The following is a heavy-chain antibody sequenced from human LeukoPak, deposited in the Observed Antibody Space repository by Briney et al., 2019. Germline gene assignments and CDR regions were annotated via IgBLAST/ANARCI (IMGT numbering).Heavy chain of an antibody. V-gene: IGHV1-18*01. CDR1: GYTFTSYG. CDR2: NSAYNGNT. Sequence: ASVKVSCKASGYTFTSYGISWVRQAPGQGLEWMGWNSAYNGNTNYAQKLQGRVTMTTDTSTSTAYMELRSLRSDDTAVYYCARGVSGYDWAHYFDYWGQGTLVTVSS. CDR3: ARGVSGYDWAHYFDY. J-gene: IGHJ4*02. D-gene: IGHD5-12*01.